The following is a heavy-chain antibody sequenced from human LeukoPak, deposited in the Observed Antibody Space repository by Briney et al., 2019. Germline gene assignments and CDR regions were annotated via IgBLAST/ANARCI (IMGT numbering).Heavy chain of an antibody. CDR2: ISSSSSTI. CDR3: AKDGGLRLFDY. Sequence: GGSLRLSCAASGFTFSSYSMNWVRQAPGKGLEWVSYISSSSSTIYYADSVKGRFTISRDNAKNSLYLQMNSLRAEDTAVYYCAKDGGLRLFDYWGQGTLVTVSS. J-gene: IGHJ4*02. D-gene: IGHD3-16*01. CDR1: GFTFSSYS. V-gene: IGHV3-48*04.